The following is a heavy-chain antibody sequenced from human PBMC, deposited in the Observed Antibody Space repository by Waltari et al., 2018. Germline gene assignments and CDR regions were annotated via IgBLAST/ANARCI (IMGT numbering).Heavy chain of an antibody. CDR2: VDPEDGET. V-gene: IGHV1-69-2*01. J-gene: IGHJ3*01. D-gene: IGHD3-10*01. CDR1: GYRLNYNY. CDR3: VTALGDRSSASRPFDV. Sequence: EVQLLQSGTELKKPGRTVKIPCQVSGYRLNYNYIHWVQQAPGKGPQWMGLVDPEDGETIYAERFQGRVTITADTSTETAFMELSSLTSDDTAVYYCVTALGDRSSASRPFDVWGLGTLITVSS.